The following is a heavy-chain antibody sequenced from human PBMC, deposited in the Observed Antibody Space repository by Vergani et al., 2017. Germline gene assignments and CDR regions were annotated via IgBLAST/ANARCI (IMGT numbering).Heavy chain of an antibody. CDR1: GGTFSSYA. D-gene: IGHD1-7*01. CDR3: ARGEWLELRVHAFDI. Sequence: QVQLVQSGAEVKKPGASVKVSCKASGGTFSSYAISWVRQAPGQGLEWMGIINPSGGSTSYAQKFQGRVTMTRDTSTSTVYMELSSLRSEDTAVYYCARGEWLELRVHAFDIWGQGTMVTVSS. CDR2: INPSGGST. V-gene: IGHV1-46*01. J-gene: IGHJ3*02.